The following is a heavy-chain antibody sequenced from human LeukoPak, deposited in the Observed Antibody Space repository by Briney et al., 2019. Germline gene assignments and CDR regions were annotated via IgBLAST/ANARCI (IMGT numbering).Heavy chain of an antibody. J-gene: IGHJ4*02. CDR2: MNPNSGNT. D-gene: IGHD6-13*01. CDR1: GYTFTTLD. CDR3: ARDGAAGSWIY. Sequence: ASVKVSCKASGYTFTTLDINWVRQATGQGLEWMGWMNPNSGNTGYAQKFQGRVTITRDTSTSTAYMELSSLRSEDAAVYYCARDGAAGSWIYWGQGTLVTVSS. V-gene: IGHV1-8*03.